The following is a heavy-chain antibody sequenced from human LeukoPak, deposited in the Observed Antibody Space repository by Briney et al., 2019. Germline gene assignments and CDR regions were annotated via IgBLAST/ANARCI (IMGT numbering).Heavy chain of an antibody. CDR1: GGSISSYY. CDR3: ARASLGSVRYFDRDTYYFDY. Sequence: PSETLSLTCTVSGGSISSYYWSWIRQLPGKGLEWIGYIYYSGSTNYNPSLKSRVTISVDTSKNQFSLKLSSVTAADTAVYYCARASLGSVRYFDRDTYYFDYWGQGTLVTVSS. V-gene: IGHV4-59*01. J-gene: IGHJ4*02. D-gene: IGHD3-9*01. CDR2: IYYSGST.